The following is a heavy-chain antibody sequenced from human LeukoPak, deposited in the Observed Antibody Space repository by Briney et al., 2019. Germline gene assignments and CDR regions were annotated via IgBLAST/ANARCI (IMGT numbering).Heavy chain of an antibody. D-gene: IGHD3-10*01. CDR2: INPNSGGT. J-gene: IGHJ5*02. Sequence: PSASVKVSCKASGYTFTGYYMHWVRQAPGQGLEWMGWINPNSGGTNYAQKFQGRVTMTRDTSISTAYMELSRLRSDDTAVYYCARTNLLLWFGELEWFDPWGQGTLVTVSS. CDR1: GYTFTGYY. CDR3: ARTNLLLWFGELEWFDP. V-gene: IGHV1-2*02.